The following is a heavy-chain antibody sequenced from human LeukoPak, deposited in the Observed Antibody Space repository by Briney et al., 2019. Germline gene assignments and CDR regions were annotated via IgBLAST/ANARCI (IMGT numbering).Heavy chain of an antibody. CDR2: TNYSERT. V-gene: IGHV4-39*01. Sequence: SETLSLTCTVSGDSISSSDYYWGWIRQPPGKGLEWIAPTNYSERTFYNPSLRSRVTISVDMSKNQFSLNLNSVTAADTAVYYCARRRKDLNWFDPWGQGTLVTVSS. CDR1: GDSISSSDYY. J-gene: IGHJ5*02. CDR3: ARRRKDLNWFDP.